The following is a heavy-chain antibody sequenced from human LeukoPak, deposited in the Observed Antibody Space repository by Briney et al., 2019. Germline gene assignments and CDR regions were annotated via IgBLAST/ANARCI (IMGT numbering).Heavy chain of an antibody. J-gene: IGHJ5*02. CDR2: IYYSGSP. Sequence: TSETLSLTCTVSSGSISNNNYYWAWIRQPPGKGLECIGSIYYSGSPYYNPSLKSRFTITVDTAKNQFSLRLSSVTAADTAVYYCARSTRITMVRGVGNWFDPWGQGTLVTVSS. D-gene: IGHD3-10*01. CDR3: ARSTRITMVRGVGNWFDP. CDR1: SGSISNNNYY. V-gene: IGHV4-39*07.